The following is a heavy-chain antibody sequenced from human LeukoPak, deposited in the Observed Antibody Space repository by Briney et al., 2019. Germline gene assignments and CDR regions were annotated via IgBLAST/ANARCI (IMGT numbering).Heavy chain of an antibody. V-gene: IGHV4-38-2*02. J-gene: IGHJ3*02. CDR1: GYSINSGYY. Sequence: SETLSLTCTVSGYSINSGYYWGWIRQPPGKGLEWIGSIYHRGSTYYNPSLKSRVTISADTSKNQFSLKLSSVSAADTAVFYCVRKGDSSSSVGAFDIWGQGTMVTVSS. CDR3: VRKGDSSSSVGAFDI. CDR2: IYHRGST. D-gene: IGHD6-6*01.